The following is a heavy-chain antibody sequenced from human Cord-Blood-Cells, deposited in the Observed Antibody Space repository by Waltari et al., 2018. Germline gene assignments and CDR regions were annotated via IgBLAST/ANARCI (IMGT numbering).Heavy chain of an antibody. J-gene: IGHJ4*02. CDR2: IIPIFGTA. CDR3: ATYSEGYCSSTSCYDY. Sequence: QVQLVQSGAEVKKPGSSVKVYCKASGGTFSSYAISWVRQAPGQGLEWMGGIIPIFGTANYAQKFQGRVTITADESTSTAYMELSSLRSEDTAVYYCATYSEGYCSSTSCYDYWGQGTLVTVSS. CDR1: GGTFSSYA. V-gene: IGHV1-69*12. D-gene: IGHD2-2*01.